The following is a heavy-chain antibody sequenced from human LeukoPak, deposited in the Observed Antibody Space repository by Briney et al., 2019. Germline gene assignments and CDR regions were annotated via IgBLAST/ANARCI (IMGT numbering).Heavy chain of an antibody. D-gene: IGHD4-23*01. Sequence: PSETLSLTCTVSGGSISNYYWSWIRQPPGKALEWIGYIYYSGSTNYNPSLKSRVTISVDTSKNQFSLKLNSVTAADTAVYYCAREEAWVIDYWGQGTLVTVSS. CDR3: AREEAWVIDY. CDR2: IYYSGST. J-gene: IGHJ4*02. CDR1: GGSISNYY. V-gene: IGHV4-59*01.